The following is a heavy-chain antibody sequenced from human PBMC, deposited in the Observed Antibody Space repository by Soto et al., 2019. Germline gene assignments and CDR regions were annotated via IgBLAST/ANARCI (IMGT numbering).Heavy chain of an antibody. CDR2: VYWNDDK. CDR3: TRSVGTTGTTLYFDY. CDR1: GFSLSTPGVG. J-gene: IGHJ4*02. Sequence: QITLKESGPTVVKPTQTLTLTCTFSGFSLSTPGVGVAWIRQPPGKPLEWLALVYWNDDKRYSPSLKSGLTITKDTSRIQVLLTVTNMDPLDTATYYCTRSVGTTGTTLYFDYWGQGTLVTVSS. V-gene: IGHV2-5*01. D-gene: IGHD1-1*01.